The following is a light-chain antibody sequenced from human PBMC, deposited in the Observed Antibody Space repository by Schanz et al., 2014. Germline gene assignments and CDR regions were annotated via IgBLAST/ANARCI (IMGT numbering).Light chain of an antibody. CDR1: QSVSSSY. V-gene: IGKV3-20*01. CDR3: QQYGGSPPFT. CDR2: LVS. Sequence: EIVLTQSPGTLSLSPGERATLSCRASQSVSSSYLAWYQQKPGQAPRLLVFLVSTRATGIPDRFSGSGSGTDFTLTISRLEPEDFAVYYCQQYGGSPPFTFGQGTKLEIK. J-gene: IGKJ2*01.